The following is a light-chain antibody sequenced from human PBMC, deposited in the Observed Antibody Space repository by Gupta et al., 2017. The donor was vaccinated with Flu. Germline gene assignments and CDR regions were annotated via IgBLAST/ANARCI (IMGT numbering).Light chain of an antibody. J-gene: IGKJ1*01. V-gene: IGKV2-30*01. Sequence: ISCRSSQGLVYSDGNTYLHWFQQRPGQSPRRLIHLVSYRDSGVPDRFSGSGPGTDFTLKISRVEAEDVGIYYCMQGAHWPWAFGQGTKVEIK. CDR3: MQGAHWPWA. CDR1: QGLVYSDGNTY. CDR2: LVS.